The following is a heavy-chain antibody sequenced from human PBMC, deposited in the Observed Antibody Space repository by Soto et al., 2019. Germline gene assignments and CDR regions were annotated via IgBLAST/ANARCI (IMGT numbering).Heavy chain of an antibody. Sequence: VQLVESGGGLVQPGGSLRLSCAASGFTFSSYWMSWVRQAPGKGLEWVANIKQDGSEKYYVDSVKGRFTISRDNAKNSLYLQMNSLRAEDTAVYYCAKNWWYFDWLSHNWFDPWGQGTLVTVSS. CDR3: AKNWWYFDWLSHNWFDP. CDR1: GFTFSSYW. CDR2: IKQDGSEK. D-gene: IGHD3-9*01. V-gene: IGHV3-7*01. J-gene: IGHJ5*02.